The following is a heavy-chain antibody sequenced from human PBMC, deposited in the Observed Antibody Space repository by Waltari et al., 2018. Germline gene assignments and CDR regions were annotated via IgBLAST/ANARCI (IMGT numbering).Heavy chain of an antibody. CDR1: GFKFSAYA. V-gene: IGHV3-21*02. J-gene: IGHJ6*02. Sequence: EVQLVESGGGLVKPGGSLRLSCVASGFKFSAYAMNWVRQAPGKGLEWVSSIVSSSSFMDYADSVRGRFTVSRDNAKNTLYLQMDTLSAEDTAVYYCAREGAEQWVVEDYGMDVWGQGTTVTVSS. D-gene: IGHD6-19*01. CDR2: IVSSSSFM. CDR3: AREGAEQWVVEDYGMDV.